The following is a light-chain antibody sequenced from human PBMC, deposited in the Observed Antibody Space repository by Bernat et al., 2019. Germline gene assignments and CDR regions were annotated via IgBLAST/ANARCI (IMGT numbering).Light chain of an antibody. CDR3: QQFSSSSIT. J-gene: IGKJ5*01. V-gene: IGKV3-20*01. Sequence: EIVLTQSPGTLTLSPGDTATLSCRASQTVLSSYLAWYQHKPGQPPRLLIYATSTRATGIPDRFSGSGSGTDFTLTISRLEPEDFAVYYCQQFSSSSITFGQGSRLDIK. CDR2: ATS. CDR1: QTVLSSY.